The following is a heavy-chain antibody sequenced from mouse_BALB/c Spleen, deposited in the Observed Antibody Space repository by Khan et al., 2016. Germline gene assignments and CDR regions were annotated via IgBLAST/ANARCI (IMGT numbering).Heavy chain of an antibody. CDR3: ARGVGPDY. CDR1: AYAFSSYW. D-gene: IGHD4-1*01. Sequence: VQLQESGAELVRPGSSVKISCKASAYAFSSYWMNWVKQRPGQGLEWIGQIYPGDGDTNYNGKFKGKATLTADKSSSTAYMQLSSLTSEDSAVYFCARGVGPDYWGQGTTLTVSS. V-gene: IGHV1-80*01. CDR2: IYPGDGDT. J-gene: IGHJ2*01.